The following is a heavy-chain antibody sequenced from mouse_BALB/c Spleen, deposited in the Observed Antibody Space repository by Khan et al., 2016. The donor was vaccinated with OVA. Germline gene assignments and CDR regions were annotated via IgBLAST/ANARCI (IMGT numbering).Heavy chain of an antibody. D-gene: IGHD1-2*01. V-gene: IGHV1-59*01. J-gene: IGHJ1*01. CDR2: IHPSDSDT. CDR3: ARGDTASYWYFDV. CDR1: GYSFTSYW. Sequence: QVRLQQSGAELVRPGASVKLSCKASGYSFTSYWMNWVKQRPGQGLEWIGLIHPSDSDTRLNQKFKDTATLTVDTSSSTAYMQLSSPTSEDSAGYYCARGDTASYWYFDVWGAGTTVTVSS.